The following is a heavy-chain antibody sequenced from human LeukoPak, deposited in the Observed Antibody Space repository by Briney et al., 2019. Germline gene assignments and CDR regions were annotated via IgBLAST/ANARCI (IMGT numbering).Heavy chain of an antibody. V-gene: IGHV6-1*01. J-gene: IGHJ6*03. CDR2: TYYRSKWYN. CDR1: GDSVSINSAA. CDR3: ARTVGQQLDTYFYYYYYYMDV. D-gene: IGHD6-13*01. Sequence: SQTLSLTFAISGDSVSINSAAWNWIRQSPSRGLEWLGRTYYRSKWYNDYAVSVKSRITINPDTSKNQFSLQLNSVTPEDTAVYYCARTVGQQLDTYFYYYYYYMDVWGKGTTVTVSS.